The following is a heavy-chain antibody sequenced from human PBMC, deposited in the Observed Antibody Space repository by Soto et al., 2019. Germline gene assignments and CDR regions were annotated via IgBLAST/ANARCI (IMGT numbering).Heavy chain of an antibody. Sequence: EVQLLESGGGLVQPGGSLRLSCAASGYTFSSYAMSWVRLAPGKGLEWVSAISGAGDYTFYADSVKGQFTISRDNSKNTLYLQMSSLRAEDTALYYCVKKSFPIGYDMCDAFDVWGQGTVVTVSS. J-gene: IGHJ3*01. D-gene: IGHD5-12*01. CDR3: VKKSFPIGYDMCDAFDV. V-gene: IGHV3-23*01. CDR2: ISGAGDYT. CDR1: GYTFSSYA.